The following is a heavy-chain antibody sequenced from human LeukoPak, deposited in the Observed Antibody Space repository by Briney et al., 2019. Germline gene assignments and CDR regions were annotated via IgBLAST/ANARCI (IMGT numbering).Heavy chain of an antibody. Sequence: GGSLRLSCAASGFAFSTYNMHWVRQAPGKGLEWVAVIWYDGSNKYYADSVKGRFTISRDNSKNTLYLQMNSLRAEDTAVYYCARDLIGGSTGYSSSWWYYYYYGMDVWGQGTTVTVSS. CDR2: IWYDGSNK. J-gene: IGHJ6*02. CDR1: GFAFSTYN. D-gene: IGHD6-13*01. V-gene: IGHV3-33*08. CDR3: ARDLIGGSTGYSSSWWYYYYYGMDV.